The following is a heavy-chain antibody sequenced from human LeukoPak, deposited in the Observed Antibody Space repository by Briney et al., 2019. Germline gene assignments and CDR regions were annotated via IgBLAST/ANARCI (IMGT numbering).Heavy chain of an antibody. V-gene: IGHV4-34*01. Sequence: SETLSLTCAVYGESFSGYYWTWIRQPPGKGLEWIAEISHTGSTNYNPSLKSRVTISKDTSRDQFSLKMSSVTAADTAVYYCAQLYYDILTGYEYFQHWGQGTLVTVSS. CDR3: AQLYYDILTGYEYFQH. J-gene: IGHJ1*01. CDR1: GESFSGYY. CDR2: ISHTGST. D-gene: IGHD3-9*01.